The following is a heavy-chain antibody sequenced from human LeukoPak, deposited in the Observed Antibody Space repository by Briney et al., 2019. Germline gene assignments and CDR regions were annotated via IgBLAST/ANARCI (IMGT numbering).Heavy chain of an antibody. Sequence: GGSLRLSCAASGFTFSSYAMSWVRQAPGKGLEWVSAISGGGGSTYYADSVKGRFTISRDNSKNTLYLQMNSLRAEGTAVYYCAKEGYDFWSGYLTPYCFDYWGQGTLVTVSS. J-gene: IGHJ4*02. CDR3: AKEGYDFWSGYLTPYCFDY. D-gene: IGHD3-3*01. CDR1: GFTFSSYA. V-gene: IGHV3-23*01. CDR2: ISGGGGST.